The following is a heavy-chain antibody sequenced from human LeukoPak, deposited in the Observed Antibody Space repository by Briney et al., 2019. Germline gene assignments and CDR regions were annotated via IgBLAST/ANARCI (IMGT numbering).Heavy chain of an antibody. D-gene: IGHD3-3*01. J-gene: IGHJ5*02. CDR1: GYTFTSYD. V-gene: IGHV1-8*01. CDR2: MNPNSGNT. CDR3: ARAFTISRKAKRNNWFDP. Sequence: ASVKVSCKASGYTFTSYDINWGRQATGQGLEWMGWMNPNSGNTGYAQKFQGRVTMTRNTSISTAYMELSSLRSEDTAVYYCARAFTISRKAKRNNWFDPWGQGTLVTVSS.